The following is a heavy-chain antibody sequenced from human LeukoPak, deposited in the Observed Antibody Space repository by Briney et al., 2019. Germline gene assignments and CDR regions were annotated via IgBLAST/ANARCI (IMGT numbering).Heavy chain of an antibody. V-gene: IGHV4-59*01. CDR2: IYYSGST. CDR3: ARGTVTADY. D-gene: IGHD4-17*01. J-gene: IGHJ4*02. Sequence: SETLSLTCTVSGGSISSYYWSWIRQPPGKGLEWIGYIYYSGSTNYNPSLKSRVTISVDTSKNQFSLKLSSVTAADTAVYYCARGTVTADYWGQGTLVTVSS. CDR1: GGSISSYY.